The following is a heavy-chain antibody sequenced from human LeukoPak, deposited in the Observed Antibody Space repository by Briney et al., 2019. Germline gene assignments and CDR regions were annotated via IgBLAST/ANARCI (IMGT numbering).Heavy chain of an antibody. D-gene: IGHD6-19*01. CDR3: ASYSAVRRSGWDIYYYYYMDV. V-gene: IGHV3-48*01. CDR2: ISSSSSTI. J-gene: IGHJ6*03. Sequence: GGSLRLSCAASGFTFSSYSMNWVRQAPGKGLEWVSYISSSSSTIYYADSVKGRFTISRDNAKNSLYLQMNSLRAEDTAVYYCASYSAVRRSGWDIYYYYYMDVWGKGTTVTVSS. CDR1: GFTFSSYS.